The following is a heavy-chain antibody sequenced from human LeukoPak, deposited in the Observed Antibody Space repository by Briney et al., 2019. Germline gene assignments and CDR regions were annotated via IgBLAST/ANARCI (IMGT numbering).Heavy chain of an antibody. Sequence: PGGSLRLSCAASGFTFSSYAMSWVRQAPGKGLEWVSGISGTGGGTNYADSVKGRFTISRDNSRNRLYLQMNSLRAEDTAVYYCAKDKDLSLGDDRQYWGQGTLATVSS. D-gene: IGHD3-16*01. CDR3: AKDKDLSLGDDRQY. CDR2: ISGTGGGT. J-gene: IGHJ4*02. V-gene: IGHV3-23*01. CDR1: GFTFSSYA.